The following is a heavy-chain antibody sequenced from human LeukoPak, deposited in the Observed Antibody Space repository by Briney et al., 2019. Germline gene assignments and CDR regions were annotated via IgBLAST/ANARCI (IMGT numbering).Heavy chain of an antibody. CDR2: INPSGGST. J-gene: IGHJ6*02. CDR1: GYTFTSYY. CDR3: ARGLDSYGSYYYYGMDV. V-gene: IGHV1-46*01. D-gene: IGHD5-18*01. Sequence: ASVKVSCKASGYTFTSYYMHWVRQAPGQGLEWMGIINPSGGSTSYAQKFQGRVTMTRDTSTSTVYMELSSLRSEDTAVYYCARGLDSYGSYYYYGMDVWGQGTTVTVSS.